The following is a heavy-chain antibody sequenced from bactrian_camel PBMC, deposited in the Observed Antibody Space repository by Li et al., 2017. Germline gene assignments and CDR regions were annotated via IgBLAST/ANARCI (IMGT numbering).Heavy chain of an antibody. Sequence: VQLVESGGGSVQAGGSLRLSCTASGDTYNDYCMGWFRQGPGEEREGVAAIDSDGSTGYADSVKGRFTASQDNAKNTVYLQMNSLKPEDTGVYFCAAESIGGYCEEGQGTQVTVS. CDR2: IDSDGST. D-gene: IGHD1*01. V-gene: IGHV3S53*01. J-gene: IGHJ4*01. CDR1: GDTYNDYC.